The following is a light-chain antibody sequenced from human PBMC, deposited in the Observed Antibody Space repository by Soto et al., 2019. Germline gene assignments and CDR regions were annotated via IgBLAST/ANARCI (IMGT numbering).Light chain of an antibody. Sequence: QSVLTQPPSVSGAPGQRVTLSCSGSSTNIGNNYVSWYQHLPGTAPKLLIYDNTERPSGIPDRFSGSKSGTSATLGITGLQTGDEADYYCATWDSSLSAGVFGGGTKVTVL. CDR2: DNT. CDR1: STNIGNNY. V-gene: IGLV1-51*01. CDR3: ATWDSSLSAGV. J-gene: IGLJ2*01.